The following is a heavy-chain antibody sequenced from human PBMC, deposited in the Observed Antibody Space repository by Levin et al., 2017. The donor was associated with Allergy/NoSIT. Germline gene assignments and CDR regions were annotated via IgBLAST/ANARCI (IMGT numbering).Heavy chain of an antibody. CDR2: INSDGSST. J-gene: IGHJ4*02. Sequence: GGSLRLSCAASGFTFSTYWMHWVRQAPGKGLVWVSRINSDGSSTSYADSVKGRFTISRDNAKNTLYLQMNSLRAEDTAVYYRSTGYSSGWYSGGVDYWGQGTLVTVSS. V-gene: IGHV3-74*01. D-gene: IGHD6-19*01. CDR1: GFTFSTYW. CDR3: STGYSSGWYSGGVDY.